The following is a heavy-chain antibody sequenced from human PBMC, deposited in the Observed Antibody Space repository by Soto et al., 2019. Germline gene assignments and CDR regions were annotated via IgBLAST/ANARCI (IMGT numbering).Heavy chain of an antibody. V-gene: IGHV4-38-2*01. CDR1: GYSISSGYY. D-gene: IGHD3-10*01. CDR3: ASNHYRSRNFSFDY. J-gene: IGHJ4*02. CDR2: IYHSGST. Sequence: KTWETLSLTCAFSGYSISSGYYWGWIRQPPGKGLEWIGSIYHSGSTYYNPSLKSRVTISVDTSKNQFSLKLSSVTAADTAVYYCASNHYRSRNFSFDYWGQGTLVIVSS.